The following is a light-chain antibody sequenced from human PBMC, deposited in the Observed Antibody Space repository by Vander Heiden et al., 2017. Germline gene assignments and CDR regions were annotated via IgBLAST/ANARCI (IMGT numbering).Light chain of an antibody. CDR1: QSVLHSSNNKNY. CDR3: QQYYTTPHT. J-gene: IGKJ2*01. V-gene: IGKV4-1*01. Sequence: DIVMTQPPDSLAVSLGERATINCKSSQSVLHSSNNKNYLAWYQQKPGQPPKLLIYWASTRESGVPDRFSGSGSGTDFPLAISSLQAEDVAVYYCQQYYTTPHTFGQGTKLEIK. CDR2: WAS.